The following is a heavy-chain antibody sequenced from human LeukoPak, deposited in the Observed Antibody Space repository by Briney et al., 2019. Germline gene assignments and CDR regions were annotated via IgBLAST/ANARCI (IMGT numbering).Heavy chain of an antibody. CDR1: GFTFTSSA. CDR3: AACSSTSCQGLLLGWDAFDI. D-gene: IGHD2-2*01. Sequence: GASVKVSCKASGFTFTSSAVQWVRQARGQRLEWIGWIVVGSGNTNYAQKFQERVTITRDMSTSTAYMELSSLRSEDTAVYYCAACSSTSCQGLLLGWDAFDIWGQGTMVTVSS. CDR2: IVVGSGNT. V-gene: IGHV1-58*01. J-gene: IGHJ3*02.